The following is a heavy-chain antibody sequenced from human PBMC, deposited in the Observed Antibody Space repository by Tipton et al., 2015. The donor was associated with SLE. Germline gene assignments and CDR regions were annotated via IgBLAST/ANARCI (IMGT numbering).Heavy chain of an antibody. CDR2: IYYSGST. Sequence: TLSLTCTVSGGSISSGGYYWSWIRQHPGKGLEWIGYIYYSGSTYYNPSLKSRVTISVDTSKNQFSLKLSSVTAADTAVYYCAREEENDLWSGGDAFDIWGQRTMVTVSS. J-gene: IGHJ3*02. CDR3: AREEENDLWSGGDAFDI. CDR1: GGSISSGGYY. V-gene: IGHV4-31*03. D-gene: IGHD3-3*01.